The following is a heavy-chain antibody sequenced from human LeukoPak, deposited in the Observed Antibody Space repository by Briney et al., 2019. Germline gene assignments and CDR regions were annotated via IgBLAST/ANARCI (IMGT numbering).Heavy chain of an antibody. J-gene: IGHJ6*02. CDR3: ARATHTYDFWSGYKYYYYYYGMDV. CDR2: MNPNSGNT. D-gene: IGHD3-3*01. CDR1: GYTFTSYD. V-gene: IGHV1-8*01. Sequence: ASVKVSCKASGYTFTSYDINWVRQATGQGLEWMGWMNPNSGNTGYAQKFQGRVTMTRNTSISTAYMELSSLRSEDTAAYYCARATHTYDFWSGYKYYYYYYGMDVWGQGTTVTVSS.